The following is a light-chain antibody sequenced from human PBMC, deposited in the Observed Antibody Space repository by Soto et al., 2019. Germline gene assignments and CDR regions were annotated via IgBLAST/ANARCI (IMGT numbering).Light chain of an antibody. Sequence: QSVLTQPPSVSGAPGQRITISCTGGSSNLGAGYDVHWYQHLPGRAPKLLIYGNANRPSGVADRFSGSKSGTSASLVITGLQAEDEADYYCQSHDSSLIAWVFGGGTQLTVL. CDR1: SSNLGAGYD. J-gene: IGLJ3*02. V-gene: IGLV1-40*01. CDR2: GNA. CDR3: QSHDSSLIAWV.